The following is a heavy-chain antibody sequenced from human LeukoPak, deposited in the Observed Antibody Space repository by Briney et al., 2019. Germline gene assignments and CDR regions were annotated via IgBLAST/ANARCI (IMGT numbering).Heavy chain of an antibody. Sequence: PSETLSLTCTVSGGSISSYYWSWIRQPAGKGLEWIGRIYTSGSTNYNPSLKSRVTMSVDTSKNQFSLKLSSVTAADTAVYYCARGLGRIAARPLDYWGQGTLVTVSS. V-gene: IGHV4-4*07. D-gene: IGHD6-6*01. CDR3: ARGLGRIAARPLDY. CDR1: GGSISSYY. J-gene: IGHJ4*02. CDR2: IYTSGST.